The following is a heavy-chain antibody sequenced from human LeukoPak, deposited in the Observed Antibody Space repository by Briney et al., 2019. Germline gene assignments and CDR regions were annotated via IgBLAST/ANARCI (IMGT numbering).Heavy chain of an antibody. CDR3: AKRYSGYGNAFDI. CDR2: IYSSGST. CDR1: GGTISSYY. Sequence: SETLSLTCTVSGGTISSYYWSWIRQPPGKGLEWIGYIYSSGSTNYSPSLKSRVTISVDKSKNPFSLKLYSLTAADTAVYYCAKRYSGYGNAFDIWGQGTMVTVSS. J-gene: IGHJ3*02. D-gene: IGHD5-12*01. V-gene: IGHV4-59*08.